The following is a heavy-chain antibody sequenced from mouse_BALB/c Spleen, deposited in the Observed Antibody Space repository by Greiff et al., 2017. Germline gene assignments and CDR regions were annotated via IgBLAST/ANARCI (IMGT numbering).Heavy chain of an antibody. CDR3: ARNRYYGSKGYFDV. CDR1: GFSLTSYG. D-gene: IGHD1-1*01. Sequence: QVQLKQSGPGLVQPSQSLSITCTVSGFSLTSYGVHWVRQSPGKGLEWLGVIWSGGSTDYNAAFISRLSISKDNSKSQVFFKMNSLQADDTAIYYCARNRYYGSKGYFDVWGAGTTVTVSS. CDR2: IWSGGST. V-gene: IGHV2-4-1*01. J-gene: IGHJ1*01.